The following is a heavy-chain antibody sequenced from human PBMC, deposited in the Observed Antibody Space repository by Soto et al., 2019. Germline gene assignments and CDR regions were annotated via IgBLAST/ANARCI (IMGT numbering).Heavy chain of an antibody. D-gene: IGHD4-17*01. V-gene: IGHV3-33*01. CDR3: ARDDLYVDNGLDH. J-gene: IGHJ4*02. Sequence: QVQLVESGGGVVRPGTSLRLSCEATGFSFSIHGMHWVRQAPGKGLEWLAVIVNDGTEQAYSDSVKGRSTISRDNSKNSIYLQMTNLRAEDTAVYYCARDDLYVDNGLDHWGQGVLVTVSS. CDR2: IVNDGTEQ. CDR1: GFSFSIHG.